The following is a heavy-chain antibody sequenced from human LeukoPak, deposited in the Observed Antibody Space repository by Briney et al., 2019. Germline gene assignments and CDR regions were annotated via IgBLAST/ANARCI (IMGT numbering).Heavy chain of an antibody. CDR3: ALVSTYYDILTGYYDAFDI. J-gene: IGHJ3*02. CDR2: IYTSGST. D-gene: IGHD3-9*01. V-gene: IGHV4-4*07. CDR1: GGSISSYY. Sequence: SETLSLTCTVSGGSISSYYWRWIRQPAGKGLEWIGRIYTSGSTNYNPSFKSRVTMSVDTSKNQFSLKLSSVTAADTAVYYCALVSTYYDILTGYYDAFDIWGQGTMVTVSS.